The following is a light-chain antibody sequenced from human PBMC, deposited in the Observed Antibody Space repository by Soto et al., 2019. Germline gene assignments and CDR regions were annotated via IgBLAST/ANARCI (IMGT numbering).Light chain of an antibody. J-gene: IGLJ1*01. V-gene: IGLV2-8*01. CDR3: KSYAGSNTYV. Sequence: QSALTQPPSASGSPGQSVTISCTGTKNDIGVYDFVSWYQHHPGKAPRLIIYEVVHRPSGVPDRFSGSKSGNTASLTVSGLQAADEDDYFCKSYAGSNTYVFGSGTKLTVL. CDR1: KNDIGVYDF. CDR2: EVV.